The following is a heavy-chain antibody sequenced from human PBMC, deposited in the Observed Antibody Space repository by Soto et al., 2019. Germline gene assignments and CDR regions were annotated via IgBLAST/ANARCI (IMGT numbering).Heavy chain of an antibody. CDR2: ISSSGSYI. Sequence: GGSLRLSCAASGFTFSSYSMNWVRQAPGKGLEWVSSISSSGSYIYYADSVKGRFTISRDNAKNSLYLQMNSLRAEDTAVYYCARDRSYDYGTEVFDYWGQGTLVTVSS. V-gene: IGHV3-21*01. D-gene: IGHD5-12*01. CDR3: ARDRSYDYGTEVFDY. J-gene: IGHJ4*02. CDR1: GFTFSSYS.